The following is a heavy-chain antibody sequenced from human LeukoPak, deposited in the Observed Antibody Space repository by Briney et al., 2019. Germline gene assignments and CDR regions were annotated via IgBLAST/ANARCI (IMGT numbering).Heavy chain of an antibody. D-gene: IGHD3-10*01. CDR1: GGSISGYY. Sequence: PSETLSLTCTVSGGSISGYYWSWILQPPGKGLEFIGYIYSSGITNYNPSLESRVSISVDTSKNQFSLRLSSVTAADTAVYYCARHFGSGTYPLEFWGQGTLVTVYS. J-gene: IGHJ4*02. CDR3: ARHFGSGTYPLEF. V-gene: IGHV4-59*08. CDR2: IYSSGIT.